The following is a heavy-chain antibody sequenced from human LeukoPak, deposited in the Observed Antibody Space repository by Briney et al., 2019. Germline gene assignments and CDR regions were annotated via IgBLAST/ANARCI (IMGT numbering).Heavy chain of an antibody. V-gene: IGHV3-11*04. J-gene: IGHJ3*02. Sequence: GGSLRLSCAASGFTFSDYYMSWIRQAPGKGLEWVSYISSSGSTIYYADSVKGRFTISRDNAKNSLYLQMNSLRAEDTAVYYCARWGDHGTRDAFDIWGQGTMVTVSS. D-gene: IGHD1-7*01. CDR2: ISSSGSTI. CDR3: ARWGDHGTRDAFDI. CDR1: GFTFSDYY.